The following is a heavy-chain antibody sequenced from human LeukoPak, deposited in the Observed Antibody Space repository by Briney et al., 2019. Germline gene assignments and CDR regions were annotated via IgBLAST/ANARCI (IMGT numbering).Heavy chain of an antibody. V-gene: IGHV4-61*02. D-gene: IGHD3-22*01. Sequence: SETLSLTCTVSGSSISSGSYYWSWIRQPAGKGLEWIGRIYTSGSTNYNPSLKSRVTISVDTSKNQFSLKLSSVTAADTAVYYCARDRVSSSGYFPFDYWGQGTLVTVSS. CDR2: IYTSGST. CDR1: GSSISSGSYY. J-gene: IGHJ4*02. CDR3: ARDRVSSSGYFPFDY.